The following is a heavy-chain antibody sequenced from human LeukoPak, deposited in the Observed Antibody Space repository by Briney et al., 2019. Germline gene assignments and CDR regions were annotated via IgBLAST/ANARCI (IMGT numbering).Heavy chain of an antibody. J-gene: IGHJ4*02. CDR2: IYYSGST. Sequence: PSETLSLTCTVSGGSISSSSYYWGWIRQPPGKGLEWIGSIYYSGSTYYNPSLKSRVTISVDTSKNQFSLKLSSVTAADTAVYYCAGPVTAMTVTTAFDYWGQGTLVTVSS. CDR1: GGSISSSSYY. V-gene: IGHV4-39*01. CDR3: AGPVTAMTVTTAFDY. D-gene: IGHD4-17*01.